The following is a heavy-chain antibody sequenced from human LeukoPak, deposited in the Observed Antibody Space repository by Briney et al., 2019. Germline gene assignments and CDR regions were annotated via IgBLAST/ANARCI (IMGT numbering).Heavy chain of an antibody. Sequence: PSETLSLTCAVSGGSISSSNWWSWVRQPPGKGLEWIGEIYHSGSTNYNPSLKSRVTISVDKSKNQFSLKLSSVTAADTAVYYCARPSSGYSYGRGFDYWGQGTLVTVSS. CDR3: ARPSSGYSYGRGFDY. V-gene: IGHV4-4*02. J-gene: IGHJ4*02. CDR2: IYHSGST. CDR1: GGSISSSNW. D-gene: IGHD5-18*01.